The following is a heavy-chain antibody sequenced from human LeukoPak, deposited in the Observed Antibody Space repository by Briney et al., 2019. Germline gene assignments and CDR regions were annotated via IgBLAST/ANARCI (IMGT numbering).Heavy chain of an antibody. V-gene: IGHV4-34*01. Sequence: KPSETLSLTFAVYGGSFSGYYCSWIRQPPGKGLEWIGEINHSGRTNYNPSLKSPDTISVDTSKTQFSLKLSSVTAADTAVSYCARGRNYYGSGSYSRPPYYYGMDVWGQETTDTVSS. CDR3: ARGRNYYGSGSYSRPPYYYGMDV. D-gene: IGHD3-10*01. CDR1: GGSFSGYY. CDR2: INHSGRT. J-gene: IGHJ6*02.